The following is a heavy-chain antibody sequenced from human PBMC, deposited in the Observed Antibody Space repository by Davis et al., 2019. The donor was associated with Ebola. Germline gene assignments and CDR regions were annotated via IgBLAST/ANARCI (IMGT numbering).Heavy chain of an antibody. V-gene: IGHV3-33*01. J-gene: IGHJ4*02. CDR3: TRVTGYDKPIEY. CDR2: IWYDGSNK. D-gene: IGHD5-12*01. CDR1: GFTFSSYG. Sequence: GGSLRLSCAASGFTFSSYGMHWVRQAPGKGLEWVAVIWYDGSNKYYADSVKGRFTISRDNSKNTLYLQMNSLRAEDTGIYYCTRVTGYDKPIEYWGQGTLVTVSS.